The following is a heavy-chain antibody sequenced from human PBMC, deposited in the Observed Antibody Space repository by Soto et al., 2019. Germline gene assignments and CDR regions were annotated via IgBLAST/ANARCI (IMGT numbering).Heavy chain of an antibody. J-gene: IGHJ6*02. Sequence: GGSMRLSCAASGFTFSSYAMSWVRQAPGRGLEWVSAISGRGGNTYYADSVKGRFTISRDNSKNTLYLQMNSLRAEDTAVYYCAKDRWVYSGSYYFYYGMDVWGQGTTVTVSS. CDR3: AKDRWVYSGSYYFYYGMDV. V-gene: IGHV3-23*01. D-gene: IGHD1-26*01. CDR2: ISGRGGNT. CDR1: GFTFSSYA.